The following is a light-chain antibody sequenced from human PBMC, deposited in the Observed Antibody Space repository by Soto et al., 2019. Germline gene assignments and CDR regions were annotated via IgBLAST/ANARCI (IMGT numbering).Light chain of an antibody. CDR1: HSVSTY. V-gene: IGKV3-11*01. J-gene: IGKJ5*01. Sequence: MLTQSPATLSFSPGQRATLSFRASHSVSTYVAWYQEKPGQAPRLLIYDSSNRATGIPARFSSRGSGKDFTLTISRLEPEDFAVYYCQQRSNSITFGQGTRLEIK. CDR3: QQRSNSIT. CDR2: DSS.